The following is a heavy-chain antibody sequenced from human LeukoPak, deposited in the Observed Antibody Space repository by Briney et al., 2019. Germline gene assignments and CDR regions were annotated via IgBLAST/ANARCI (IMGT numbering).Heavy chain of an antibody. CDR1: GGSISSGGYY. V-gene: IGHV4-31*03. CDR2: IYYSGST. CDR3: AREMDCGADCYSHDY. D-gene: IGHD2-21*02. J-gene: IGHJ4*02. Sequence: NPSPSLSLTCTVSGGSISSGGYYSGWIRQHPWKGLEWFGYIYYSGSTYYNPSLKSRVTISIDTSKKQFSLRLTSVTAADTAVYYCAREMDCGADCYSHDYWGQGTLVTVSS.